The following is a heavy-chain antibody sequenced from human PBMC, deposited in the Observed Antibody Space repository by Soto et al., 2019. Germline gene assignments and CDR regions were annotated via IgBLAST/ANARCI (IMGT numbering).Heavy chain of an antibody. D-gene: IGHD2-15*01. V-gene: IGHV1-46*03. CDR3: AREHDASGGCFDY. CDR2: INPSGGST. CDR1: GYTFTIYY. J-gene: IGHJ4*02. Sequence: ASLKVSCKASGYTFTIYYMHWVRQAPGQGLEWMGIINPSGGSTSYAQKFQGRVTMTRDTSTSTVYMELISLRSEDTAVYYCAREHDASGGCFDYWGQGTLVTAPQ.